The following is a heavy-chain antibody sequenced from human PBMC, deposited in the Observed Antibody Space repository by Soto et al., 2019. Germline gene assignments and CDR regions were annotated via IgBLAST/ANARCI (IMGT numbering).Heavy chain of an antibody. CDR3: AREVEYTSAFGISSSFDY. CDR1: GFTLSSYA. J-gene: IGHJ4*02. V-gene: IGHV3-30-3*01. CDR2: ISKGGSNL. D-gene: IGHD6-19*01. Sequence: GGSLRLSCAASGFTLSSYAIHWVRRAPGKGLEWLTVISKGGSNLYFADSVKGRFTISRDNSKNTLYLQMNSLRSEDTAVYYCAREVEYTSAFGISSSFDYWGQGTLVTVSS.